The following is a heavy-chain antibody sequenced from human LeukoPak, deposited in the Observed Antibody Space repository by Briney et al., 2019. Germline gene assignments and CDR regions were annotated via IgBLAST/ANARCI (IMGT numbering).Heavy chain of an antibody. CDR3: ARDLDYGDYPVDY. V-gene: IGHV1-46*01. J-gene: IGHJ4*02. CDR1: GYTFTSNY. CDR2: IYPRDGST. Sequence: ASVKVSCKASGYTFTSNYIHWVRQAPGQGLEWMGMIYPRDGSTSYAQEFQGRVTVTRDTSMSTVHMELSGLRSEDTAVYYCARDLDYGDYPVDYWGQGTLVTVSS. D-gene: IGHD4-17*01.